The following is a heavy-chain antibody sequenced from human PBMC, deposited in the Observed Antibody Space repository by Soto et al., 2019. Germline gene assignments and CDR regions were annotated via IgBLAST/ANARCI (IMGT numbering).Heavy chain of an antibody. V-gene: IGHV3-9*01. J-gene: IGHJ3*02. CDR1: GFTFDDYA. Sequence: EVQLVESGGGLVQPGRSLRLSCAASGFTFDDYAMHWVRQAPGKGLEWVSGISWNSGSIGYADSVKGRFTISRDNAKNSLYLQMNSLRAEDTDLYYCAKDFPGYYGTNPLAYDIWGQGTMVTVSS. CDR2: ISWNSGSI. D-gene: IGHD3-10*01. CDR3: AKDFPGYYGTNPLAYDI.